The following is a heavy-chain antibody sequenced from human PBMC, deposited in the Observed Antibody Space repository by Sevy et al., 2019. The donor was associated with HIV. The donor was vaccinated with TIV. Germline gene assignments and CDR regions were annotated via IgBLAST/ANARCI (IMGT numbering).Heavy chain of an antibody. CDR3: NVYGDSNDY. D-gene: IGHD4-17*01. CDR2: INSDGSSK. Sequence: GGSLRLSCAASGFTFSNYWMHWVRQAPGKGPVWVSRINSDGSSKNYADSVKCRFTISRDNAKNTLYLQRNSLRAEDTAVYYCNVYGDSNDYWGQGTLVTVSS. J-gene: IGHJ4*02. CDR1: GFTFSNYW. V-gene: IGHV3-74*01.